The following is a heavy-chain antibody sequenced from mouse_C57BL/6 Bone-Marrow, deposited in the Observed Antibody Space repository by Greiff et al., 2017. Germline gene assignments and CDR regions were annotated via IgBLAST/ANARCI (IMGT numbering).Heavy chain of an antibody. D-gene: IGHD2-1*01. J-gene: IGHJ2*01. CDR2: IYPRSGNT. V-gene: IGHV1-81*01. CDR1: GYTFTSYG. Sequence: QVQLKQSGAELARPGASVKLSCKASGYTFTSYGISWVKQRTGQGLEWIGEIYPRSGNTYYNKKFKGKATLTADKSSSTAYMELRSLTSEDSAVYFCARGDYYPYFDYWGQGTTLTVSS. CDR3: ARGDYYPYFDY.